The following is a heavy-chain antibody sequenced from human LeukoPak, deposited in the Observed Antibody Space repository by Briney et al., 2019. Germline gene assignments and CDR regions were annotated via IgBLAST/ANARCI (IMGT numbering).Heavy chain of an antibody. D-gene: IGHD2-15*01. J-gene: IGHJ5*02. CDR2: IDWDDDK. CDR3: APMPPPPADCSGGSCYQGWFDP. Sequence: SGPTLVNPPQTLTLTCTFSGFSLSTSGMRLSWIRQPPGKALEWLARIDWDDDKFYSTSLKTSLTIVKHTSKNPVVLTMTNLDPGAPATYSCAPMPPPPADCSGGSCYQGWFDPWGQRTLVTVSS. CDR1: GFSLSTSGMR. V-gene: IGHV2-70*04.